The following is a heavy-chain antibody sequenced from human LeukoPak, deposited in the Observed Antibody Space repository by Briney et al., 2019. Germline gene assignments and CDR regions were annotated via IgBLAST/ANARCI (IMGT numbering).Heavy chain of an antibody. J-gene: IGHJ4*02. CDR2: ISGSGGST. CDR3: AKDRRGYSYGYDFDY. CDR1: GFTFSSYA. Sequence: GGSLRLSCAASGFTFSSYAMSCVRQAPGKGLEWVSAISGSGGSTYYADSVAGRFTISRDNSKNTLYLQMNSLRAEDTAVYYCAKDRRGYSYGYDFDYWGQGTLVTVSS. V-gene: IGHV3-23*01. D-gene: IGHD5-18*01.